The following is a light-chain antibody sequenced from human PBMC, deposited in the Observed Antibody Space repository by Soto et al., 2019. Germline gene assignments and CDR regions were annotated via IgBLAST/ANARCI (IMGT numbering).Light chain of an antibody. Sequence: ERVMTQSPATLSVSPGERATLSCRASQSVRSSFLAWYQQKPGQAPSLLIYGASTRATGIPARFSGSGSGTEFTLTINSLQSEDFAVYYCQQYSNWPLTFGGGTKVDIK. CDR1: QSVRSSF. V-gene: IGKV3-15*01. J-gene: IGKJ4*01. CDR2: GAS. CDR3: QQYSNWPLT.